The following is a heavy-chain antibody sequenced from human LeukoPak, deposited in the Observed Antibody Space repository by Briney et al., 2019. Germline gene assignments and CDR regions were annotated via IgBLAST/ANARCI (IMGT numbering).Heavy chain of an antibody. Sequence: SSETLSLTCGVSGGSIDITNYWSWVRQAPGKELEWIGEISHSGTTNYNPSLRSRVTMFLDRANNQFSLSLTSVTAADSAVYYCTRENRPFCPFAYWGQGVLVTVSS. V-gene: IGHV4-4*02. CDR1: GGSIDITNY. CDR3: TRENRPFCPFAY. CDR2: ISHSGTT. J-gene: IGHJ4*02. D-gene: IGHD2/OR15-2a*01.